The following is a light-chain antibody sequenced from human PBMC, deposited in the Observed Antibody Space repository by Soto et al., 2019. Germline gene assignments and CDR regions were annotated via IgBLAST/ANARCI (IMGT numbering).Light chain of an antibody. CDR3: QHYGNSLWT. J-gene: IGKJ1*01. CDR1: ESVSSSF. V-gene: IGKV3-20*01. CDR2: RTS. Sequence: EVVLTQSPGTLSLSPGERATLSCRASESVSSSFLTWYQQKPGQAPRVLIYRTSNRVTGIPDRFTGSGSGTDFSLTISRLEPEDSAVYVCQHYGNSLWTFGQGTKVEIK.